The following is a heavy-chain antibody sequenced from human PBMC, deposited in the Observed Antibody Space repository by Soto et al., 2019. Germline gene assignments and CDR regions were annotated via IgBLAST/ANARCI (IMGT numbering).Heavy chain of an antibody. D-gene: IGHD3-3*01. J-gene: IGHJ5*02. V-gene: IGHV4-31*03. CDR2: IYYSGST. CDR3: ARGQSPSYDFWSGYLNNWFDP. CDR1: GGSLSSGGYY. Sequence: SDTLSLTCTVSGGSLSSGGYYWSWIRQHPGKGLEWIGYIYYSGSTYYNPSLKSRVTISVDTSKNQFSLKLSSVTAADTAVYYCARGQSPSYDFWSGYLNNWFDPWGQGTLVTVSS.